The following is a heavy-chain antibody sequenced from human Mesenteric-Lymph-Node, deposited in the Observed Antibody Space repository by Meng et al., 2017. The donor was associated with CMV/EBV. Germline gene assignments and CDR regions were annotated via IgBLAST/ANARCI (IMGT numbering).Heavy chain of an antibody. CDR3: ARDIGEAYHADWFDP. CDR2: IDPSGGST. CDR1: GYSFTTKY. V-gene: IGHV1-46*04. D-gene: IGHD3-10*01. J-gene: IGHJ5*02. Sequence: ASVKVSCKTSGYSFTTKYIHWVRQAPGQGLEWMGIIDPSGGSTTYAQKLRGRVTMTRDTSTSTVYMQLRTLTSEDTAIYFCARDIGEAYHADWFDPWGQGTLVTVSS.